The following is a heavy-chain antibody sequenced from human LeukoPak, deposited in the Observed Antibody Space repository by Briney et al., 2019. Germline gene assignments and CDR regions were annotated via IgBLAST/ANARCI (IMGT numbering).Heavy chain of an antibody. J-gene: IGHJ5*02. CDR1: GFTFTGYN. D-gene: IGHD6-19*01. CDR3: AAGHSSGWFEIDP. CDR2: INPNNGDT. Sequence: ASVKVSCQASGFTFTGYNMHWVRQAPGQGLEWMGWINPNNGDTKYTQKFQERVTITRDMSTSTAYMELSSLRSEDTAVYYCAAGHSSGWFEIDPWGQGTLVTVSS. V-gene: IGHV1-2*02.